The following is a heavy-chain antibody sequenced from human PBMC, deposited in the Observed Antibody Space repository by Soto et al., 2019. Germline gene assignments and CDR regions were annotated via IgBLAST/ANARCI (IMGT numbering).Heavy chain of an antibody. CDR2: IDWDDDK. Sequence: GSGPTLVNPTQTLTLTCTFSGFSLSTSGMCVSWIRQPPGKALEWLARIDWDDDKYYSTSLETRLTISKDTSKNQVVLTMTNMDPVDTATYYCARATYYYDSSGYAANYFDYWGQGTLVTVSS. D-gene: IGHD3-22*01. CDR1: GFSLSTSGMC. V-gene: IGHV2-70*11. CDR3: ARATYYYDSSGYAANYFDY. J-gene: IGHJ4*02.